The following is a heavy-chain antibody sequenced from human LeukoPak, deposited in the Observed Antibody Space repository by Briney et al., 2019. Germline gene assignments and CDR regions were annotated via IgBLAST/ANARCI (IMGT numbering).Heavy chain of an antibody. CDR1: GYSFTNFW. CDR2: IYPGDSDT. CDR3: ARLRFGELLPGGFDY. Sequence: PGESLKISCKDSGYSFTNFWIAWVRQMPGKGLELMGVIYPGDSDTRYSPSFQGQVTISADKSISTAYLQWSSLKASDTAMYYCARLRFGELLPGGFDYWGQGTLVTVSS. J-gene: IGHJ4*02. D-gene: IGHD3-10*01. V-gene: IGHV5-51*01.